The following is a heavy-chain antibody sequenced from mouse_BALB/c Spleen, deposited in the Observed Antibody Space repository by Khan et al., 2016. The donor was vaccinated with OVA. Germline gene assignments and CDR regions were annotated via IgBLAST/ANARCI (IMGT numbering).Heavy chain of an antibody. CDR3: ARTAIHYYGSYAMDY. Sequence: VQLKESGAELVKPGASVKLSCTASGFNIKDTYMHWMKQRPAQGLAWIGRIDPATENIKYDPKFQGKATITADTSSNTAYLHLTSLTSDDTAVYYCARTAIHYYGSYAMDYWVLGTSVTVSS. D-gene: IGHD1-2*01. CDR1: GFNIKDTY. J-gene: IGHJ4*01. CDR2: IDPATENI. V-gene: IGHV14-3*02.